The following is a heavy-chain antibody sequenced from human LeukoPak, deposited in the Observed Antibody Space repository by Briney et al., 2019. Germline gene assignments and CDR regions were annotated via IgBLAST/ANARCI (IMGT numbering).Heavy chain of an antibody. J-gene: IGHJ6*03. D-gene: IGHD6-13*01. Sequence: SETLSLTCTVSGGSISSTTYYWDWIRQPPGKGLEWIGTIYYSGSTYYNPSLKSRVTISVDTSKNEFSLNLSSVTAADTAVYYCARVGSSSKDAFYYYYYYMDVWGKGTTVTVSS. CDR1: GGSISSTTYY. CDR3: ARVGSSSKDAFYYYYYYMDV. CDR2: IYYSGST. V-gene: IGHV4-39*01.